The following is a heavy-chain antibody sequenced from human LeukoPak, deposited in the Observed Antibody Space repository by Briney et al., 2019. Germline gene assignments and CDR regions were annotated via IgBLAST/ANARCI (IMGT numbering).Heavy chain of an antibody. Sequence: SETLSLTCTVSGGSISSYYWSWIRQPAGKGLEWIGRIYTSGSTNYNPSLKSRVTMSVDTSKNQFSLKLSSVTAADTAVYYCAREPAAAGTSVHFDYWGQGTLVTVSS. CDR1: GGSISSYY. V-gene: IGHV4-4*07. J-gene: IGHJ4*02. D-gene: IGHD6-13*01. CDR2: IYTSGST. CDR3: AREPAAAGTSVHFDY.